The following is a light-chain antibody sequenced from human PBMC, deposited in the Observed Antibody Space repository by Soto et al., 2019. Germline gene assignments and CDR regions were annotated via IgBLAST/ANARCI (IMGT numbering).Light chain of an antibody. J-gene: IGLJ1*01. Sequence: QSALTQPASVSGSPGQSITISCTGTSSDVGSYNYVSWYQQHPGKAPKLLISEVNNRPSGVSIRFSGSKSGSTASLTISGLQAEDEADYYCCSYAGTKYDVFGTGTKLTVL. CDR2: EVN. V-gene: IGLV2-14*01. CDR1: SSDVGSYNY. CDR3: CSYAGTKYDV.